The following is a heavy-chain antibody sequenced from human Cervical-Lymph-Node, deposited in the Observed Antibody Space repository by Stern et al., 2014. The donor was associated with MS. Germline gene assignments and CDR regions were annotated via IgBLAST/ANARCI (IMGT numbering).Heavy chain of an antibody. J-gene: IGHJ4*02. D-gene: IGHD3-16*01. V-gene: IGHV1-69*01. CDR2: VITPFASV. CDR3: ARDRNGEGIMDY. CDR1: GGTFSNSG. Sequence: QVQLQQSGAEVKKPGSSVKVSCKASGGTFSNSGITWARQAPGQGLDWMGGVITPFASVNVAQKFQGRLTITADEATNTVYMELSSLRSDDTAVYYCARDRNGEGIMDYWGQGTLVTVSS.